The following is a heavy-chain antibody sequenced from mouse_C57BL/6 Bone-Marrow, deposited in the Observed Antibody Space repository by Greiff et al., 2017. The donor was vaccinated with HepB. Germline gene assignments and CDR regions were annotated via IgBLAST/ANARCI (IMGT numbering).Heavy chain of an antibody. J-gene: IGHJ4*01. V-gene: IGHV5-6*01. D-gene: IGHD2-1*01. Sequence: EVQLKESGGDLVKPGGSLKLSCAASGFTFSSYGMSWVRQTPDKRLEWVATISSGGSYTYYPDSVKGRFTISRDNAKNTLYLQMSSLKSEDTAMYYCARHGNYVYYAMDYWGQGTSVTVSS. CDR1: GFTFSSYG. CDR2: ISSGGSYT. CDR3: ARHGNYVYYAMDY.